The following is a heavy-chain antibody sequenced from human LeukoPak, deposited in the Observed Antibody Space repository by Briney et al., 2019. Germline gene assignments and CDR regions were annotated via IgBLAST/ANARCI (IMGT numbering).Heavy chain of an antibody. CDR2: INHSRST. D-gene: IGHD6-13*01. CDR1: GGSFSGYY. Sequence: SETLSLTCAVYGGSFSGYYWSWIRQPPGKGLEWMGEINHSRSTNYNPSLQSRVTMSVDTSKNQFSPNLSTVTAADTGLCYFSRHKGYSSSSPPNFDYWGQGTLVNVSS. V-gene: IGHV4-34*01. CDR3: SRHKGYSSSSPPNFDY. J-gene: IGHJ4*02.